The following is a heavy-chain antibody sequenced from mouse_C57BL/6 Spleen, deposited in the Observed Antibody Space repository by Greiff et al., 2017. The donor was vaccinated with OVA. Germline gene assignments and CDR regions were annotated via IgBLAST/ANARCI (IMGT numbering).Heavy chain of an antibody. J-gene: IGHJ3*01. V-gene: IGHV1-82*01. CDR1: GYAFSSSW. CDR2: IYPGDGDT. CDR3: ARWEDGYAWFAY. D-gene: IGHD2-2*01. Sequence: QVQLQQSGPELVKPGASVKISCKASGYAFSSSWMNWVKQRPGKGLEWIGRIYPGDGDTNYNGKFKGKATLTADKSSSTAYMQRSSLTSEDSSVYFCARWEDGYAWFAYWGQGTLVTVSA.